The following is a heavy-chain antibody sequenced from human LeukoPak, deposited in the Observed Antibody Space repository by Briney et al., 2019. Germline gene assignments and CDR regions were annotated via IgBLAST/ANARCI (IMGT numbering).Heavy chain of an antibody. CDR1: GFTFSSYG. Sequence: GGSLRLSCAASGFTFSSYGMHWVRQAPGKGLEWVAVISYDGSNKYYADSVKGRFTISRDNSKNTLYLRMNSLRAEDTAVYYCAKDPGVVVVAATGLDYWGQGTLVTVSS. CDR3: AKDPGVVVVAATGLDY. D-gene: IGHD2-15*01. J-gene: IGHJ4*02. CDR2: ISYDGSNK. V-gene: IGHV3-30*18.